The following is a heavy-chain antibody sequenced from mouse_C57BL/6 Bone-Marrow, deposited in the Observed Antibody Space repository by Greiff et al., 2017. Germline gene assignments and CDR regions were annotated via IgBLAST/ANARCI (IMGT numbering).Heavy chain of an antibody. V-gene: IGHV14-4*01. Sequence: EVKRVESGAELVRPGASVKLSCTASGFNIKDDYMHWVKQRPEQGLEWIGWIDPENGDTEYASKFQGKATITADTSSNTAYLQLSSLTSEDTAVYYCKITTGAYWGQGTLVTVSA. CDR3: KITTGAY. D-gene: IGHD1-1*01. CDR1: GFNIKDDY. J-gene: IGHJ3*01. CDR2: IDPENGDT.